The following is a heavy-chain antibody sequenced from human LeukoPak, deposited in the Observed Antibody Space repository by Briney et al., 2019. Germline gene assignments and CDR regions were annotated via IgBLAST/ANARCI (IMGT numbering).Heavy chain of an antibody. CDR3: ARDYGDYWDWFDP. J-gene: IGHJ5*02. Sequence: ASVKVSCKASGYTFTRYYMHWVRQAPGQGLEWMGIINPSGGSTSYAQKFQGRVTMTRDMSTSTAYMELSSLRSEDTAVYYCARDYGDYWDWFDPWGQGTLVTVSS. V-gene: IGHV1-46*01. CDR1: GYTFTRYY. CDR2: INPSGGST. D-gene: IGHD4-17*01.